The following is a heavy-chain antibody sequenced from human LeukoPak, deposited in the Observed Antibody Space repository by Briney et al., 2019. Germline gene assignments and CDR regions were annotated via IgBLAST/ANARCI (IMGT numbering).Heavy chain of an antibody. D-gene: IGHD5-24*01. Sequence: SETLSLTCSVSGASVSDGNYYWSWIRQPPGKGLEWIGYMFYSESTKYNPSLKSRVTISVDKSKNQFSLHMSSVTAVDTAVYYCARYVRDGYYGAFDIWGQGTMVTVSS. CDR1: GASVSDGNYY. J-gene: IGHJ3*02. CDR3: ARYVRDGYYGAFDI. V-gene: IGHV4-61*01. CDR2: MFYSEST.